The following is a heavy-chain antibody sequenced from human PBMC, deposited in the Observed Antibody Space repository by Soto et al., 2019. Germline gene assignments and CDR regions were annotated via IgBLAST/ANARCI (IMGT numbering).Heavy chain of an antibody. CDR2: IFYSGNT. D-gene: IGHD3-9*01. CDR1: GDSISSGAHY. Sequence: SETLSLTCTVSGDSISSGAHYWSWIRQHPGQGLEWIGYIFYSGNTYSNPSLKSRLAISVDTSKNQFSLNLTSVTAADTAVYYCARGNDDLLTGYFSQRPYRFDYRGQRIPVTGSS. V-gene: IGHV4-31*03. J-gene: IGHJ4*02. CDR3: ARGNDDLLTGYFSQRPYRFDY.